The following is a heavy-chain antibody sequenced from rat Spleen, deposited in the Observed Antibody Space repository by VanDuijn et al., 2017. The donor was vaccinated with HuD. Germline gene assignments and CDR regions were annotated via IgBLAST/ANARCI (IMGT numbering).Heavy chain of an antibody. CDR1: GFSLTSYN. CDR2: IWTGGST. J-gene: IGHJ2*01. D-gene: IGHD1-12*03. CDR3: ATQHYYEGYYRDY. Sequence: QVQLKESGPGLVQPSQTLSLTCTVSGFSLTSYNVHWVRQPTGKGLEWMGVIWTGGSTDYNSALKSRLSISRDTSKSQVFLKVNNLQTEDTAMYFCATQHYYEGYYRDYWGQGVMVTVSS. V-gene: IGHV2-30*01.